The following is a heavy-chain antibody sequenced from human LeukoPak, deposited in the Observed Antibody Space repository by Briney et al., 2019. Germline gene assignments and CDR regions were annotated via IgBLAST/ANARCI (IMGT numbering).Heavy chain of an antibody. CDR2: IYYSGST. D-gene: IGHD3-16*01. CDR1: GGSINSYY. V-gene: IGHV4-59*01. CDR3: ARAGELRYMDV. Sequence: SETLSLTCTVSGGSINSYYWTWLRQPPGKGLEWIGYIYYSGSTDYNPSLKSRVTISVGTSKNQFSLKLKSVTAADTAVYYCARAGELRYMDVWGKGTAVTVSS. J-gene: IGHJ6*03.